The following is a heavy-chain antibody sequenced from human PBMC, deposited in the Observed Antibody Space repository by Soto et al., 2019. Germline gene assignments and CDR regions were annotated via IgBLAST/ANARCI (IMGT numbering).Heavy chain of an antibody. V-gene: IGHV3-23*01. CDR2: ISGSGGST. CDR1: GFTFSSYA. Sequence: PGGSLRLSCAASGFTFSSYAMSWVRQAPGKGLEWVSAISGSGGSTYYADSVKGRFTVSRDNSKNTLYLQMNSLRAEDTAVYYCAKALFGIVGTTGGWGQGTLVTVSS. J-gene: IGHJ4*02. D-gene: IGHD1-26*01. CDR3: AKALFGIVGTTGG.